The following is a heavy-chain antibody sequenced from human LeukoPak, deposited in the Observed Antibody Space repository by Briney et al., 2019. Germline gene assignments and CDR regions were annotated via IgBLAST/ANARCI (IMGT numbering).Heavy chain of an antibody. CDR1: GYTFTSYG. CDR3: ARDRVLMGIAAAGSDAFDI. CDR2: ISAYNGNT. D-gene: IGHD6-13*01. J-gene: IGHJ3*02. V-gene: IGHV1-18*01. Sequence: ASVKVSCKASGYTFTSYGISWVRQAPGQGLEWMGWISAYNGNTNYAQKLQGRVTMTTDTSTSTAYMELRSLRSDDTAVYYCARDRVLMGIAAAGSDAFDIWGQGTMVTVSS.